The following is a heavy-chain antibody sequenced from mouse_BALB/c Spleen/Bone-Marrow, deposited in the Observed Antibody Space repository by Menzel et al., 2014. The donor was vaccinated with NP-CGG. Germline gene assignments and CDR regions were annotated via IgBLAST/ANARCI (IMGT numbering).Heavy chain of an antibody. CDR3: ARWLLRYYAMDD. CDR2: IDPSDSYT. J-gene: IGHJ4*01. D-gene: IGHD2-3*01. Sequence: GAELVKPGASVKLSCKASGYTFTSYWMHWVKQRPGQGLEWIGEIDPSDSYTNYNQKFKGKATLTVDKSSSTAYMQLSSLTSEDSAVYFCARWLLRYYAMDDWGQGTSVTVSS. CDR1: GYTFTSYW. V-gene: IGHV1-69*02.